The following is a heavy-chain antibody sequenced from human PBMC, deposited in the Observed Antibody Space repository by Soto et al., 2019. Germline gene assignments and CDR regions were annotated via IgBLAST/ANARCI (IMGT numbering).Heavy chain of an antibody. CDR2: IWYDGSNK. CDR3: ARDGGPPQFDY. V-gene: IGHV3-33*01. J-gene: IGHJ4*02. D-gene: IGHD3-16*01. Sequence: QVQLVESGGGVVQPGRSLRLSCAASGFTFSSYGMHWVRQAPGKGLEWVAVIWYDGSNKYYADSVKGRFTISRDNSKNTRYLQMNSLRAEDTAVYYCARDGGPPQFDYWGKGTLVTVSS. CDR1: GFTFSSYG.